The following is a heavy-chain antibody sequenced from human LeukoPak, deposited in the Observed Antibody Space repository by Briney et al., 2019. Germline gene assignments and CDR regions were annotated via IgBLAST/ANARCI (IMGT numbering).Heavy chain of an antibody. CDR3: TRNRWELAFDY. Sequence: GGSLRLSCAASGFTFSNAWMSWVRQAPGKGLEWVGRIKSKTDGGTTDYAAPVKGRFTISRDDSKNTLYLQMNSLKTEDTAVYFCTRNRWELAFDYWGQGTLVTVSS. V-gene: IGHV3-15*01. D-gene: IGHD1-26*01. J-gene: IGHJ4*02. CDR2: IKSKTDGGTT. CDR1: GFTFSNAW.